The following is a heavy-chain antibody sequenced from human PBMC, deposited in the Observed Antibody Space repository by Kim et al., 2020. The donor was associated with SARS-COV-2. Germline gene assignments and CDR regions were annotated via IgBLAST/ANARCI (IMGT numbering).Heavy chain of an antibody. Sequence: SETLSLTCAVYGGSFSGYYWSWIRQPPGKGLEWIGEINHSGSTNYNPSLKSRVTISVDTSKNQFSLKLSSVTAADTAAYYCARGHPISSWYGQVKVDWF. CDR2: INHSGST. CDR3: ARGHPISSWYGQVKVDWF. V-gene: IGHV4-34*01. J-gene: IGHJ5*01. CDR1: GGSFSGYY. D-gene: IGHD6-13*01.